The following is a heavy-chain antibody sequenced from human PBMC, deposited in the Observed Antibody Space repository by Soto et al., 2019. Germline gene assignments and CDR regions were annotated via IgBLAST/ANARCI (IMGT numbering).Heavy chain of an antibody. V-gene: IGHV1-18*01. CDR1: GYTFTSYG. CDR2: ISAYNGNT. Sequence: QVQLVQSGAEVKKPGASVKVSCKASGYTFTSYGISWVRQAPGQGLEWMGWISAYNGNTNYAQKFQGRVTMTTDTSTSTAYMELRSLRSDDTAVYYGARGRKYCTNGACSFYGMDVWGQGNTVTVPS. J-gene: IGHJ6*02. CDR3: ARGRKYCTNGACSFYGMDV. D-gene: IGHD2-8*01.